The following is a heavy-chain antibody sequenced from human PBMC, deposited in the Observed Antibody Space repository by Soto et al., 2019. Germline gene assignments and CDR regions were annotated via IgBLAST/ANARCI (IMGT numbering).Heavy chain of an antibody. D-gene: IGHD4-17*01. CDR2: ISWNNGNI. V-gene: IGHV3-9*01. Sequence: GGSLRLSCAASGFTFDDHAMHWVRQAPGKGLEWVSGISWNNGNIGYADSVKGRFTISRDNAKNSLYLQMNSLRAEDTAFYYCAKDLRYADYEGSFESWGQGTLVTVSS. CDR3: AKDLRYADYEGSFES. CDR1: GFTFDDHA. J-gene: IGHJ4*02.